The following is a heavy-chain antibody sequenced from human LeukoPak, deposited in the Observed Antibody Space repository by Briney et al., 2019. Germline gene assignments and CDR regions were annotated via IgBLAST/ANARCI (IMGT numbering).Heavy chain of an antibody. V-gene: IGHV3-7*01. J-gene: IGHJ3*02. CDR2: IKQDGSEK. Sequence: GGSLRLSCATSGFTFSSYWMSWVRQAPGKGLEWVANIKQDGSEKYYVDSVKGRFTISRDNAKSSLYLQMNSLRAEDTAVYYCARRREATLYAFDIWGQGTMVTVSS. CDR1: GFTFSSYW. CDR3: ARRREATLYAFDI. D-gene: IGHD5-12*01.